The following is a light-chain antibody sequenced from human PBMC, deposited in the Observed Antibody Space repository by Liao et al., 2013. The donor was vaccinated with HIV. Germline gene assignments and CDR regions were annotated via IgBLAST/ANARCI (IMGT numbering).Light chain of an antibody. Sequence: SYVVTQPPSVSVSPGQTATITCSGDKLGEKYASWYQQKPGQSPILVIYQDTKRPSGIPERFSGSNSGNTATLTISGTQAMDEADYYCQAWDSSFVIFGGGTKLTVL. CDR3: QAWDSSFVI. J-gene: IGLJ2*01. CDR2: QDT. V-gene: IGLV3-1*01. CDR1: KLGEKY.